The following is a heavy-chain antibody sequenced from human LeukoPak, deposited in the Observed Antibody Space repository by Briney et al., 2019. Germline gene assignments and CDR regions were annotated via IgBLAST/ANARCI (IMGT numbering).Heavy chain of an antibody. CDR2: ISSNSSSI. J-gene: IGHJ6*02. CDR3: ARDRVKLVSGVQYSYGMDV. CDR1: GFTFSSYS. Sequence: GGSLRLSCAASGFTFSSYSMNWVRQAPGKGLEWVSYISSNSSSIYYADSVKGRFTSSRDNAKKVLYLQVNSLRAEDTAVYSCARDRVKLVSGVQYSYGMDVSGQGTTLTVSS. D-gene: IGHD6-6*01. V-gene: IGHV3-48*01.